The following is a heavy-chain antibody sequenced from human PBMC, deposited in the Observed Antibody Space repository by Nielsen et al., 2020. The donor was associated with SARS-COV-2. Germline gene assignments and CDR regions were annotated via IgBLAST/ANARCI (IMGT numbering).Heavy chain of an antibody. J-gene: IGHJ4*02. CDR2: IGSSSSYT. CDR3: ARGGGYYDFWSGYYNFDY. V-gene: IGHV3-11*05. Sequence: WIRQPPGKGLEWVSYIGSSSSYTNYADSVKGRFTISRDNAKNSLYLQMNSLRAEDTAVYYCARGGGYYDFWSGYYNFDYWGQGTLVTVSS. D-gene: IGHD3-3*01.